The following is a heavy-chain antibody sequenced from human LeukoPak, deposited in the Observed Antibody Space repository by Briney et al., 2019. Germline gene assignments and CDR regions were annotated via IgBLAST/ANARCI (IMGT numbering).Heavy chain of an antibody. CDR3: ARDELPPYNWNYVDI. CDR2: IIPIFGTA. Sequence: SVKVSCKASGGTFSSYAIRWVRQAPGHGLEWMGGIIPIFGTANYAQQFQGRVTITTDESTSTAYMELSSLRSEDTAVYYCARDELPPYNWNYVDIWGQGTMVTVSS. D-gene: IGHD1-7*01. CDR1: GGTFSSYA. V-gene: IGHV1-69*05. J-gene: IGHJ3*02.